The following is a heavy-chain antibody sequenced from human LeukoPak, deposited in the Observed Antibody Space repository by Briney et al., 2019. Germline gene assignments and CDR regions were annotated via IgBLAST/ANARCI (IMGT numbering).Heavy chain of an antibody. CDR3: ARHRGYCSGSRCYSVWFDP. CDR2: ISYSGSI. D-gene: IGHD2-15*01. J-gene: IGHJ5*02. CDR1: GGSISSTSYY. V-gene: IGHV4-39*01. Sequence: SETLSLTCTVSGGSISSTSYYWGWIRQPPGKGLEWSGSISYSGSIFYNPSLMSRVTLSVDTAKNQFSLKLSSVTAADTAVYSCARHRGYCSGSRCYSVWFDPWGQGTLVTVSS.